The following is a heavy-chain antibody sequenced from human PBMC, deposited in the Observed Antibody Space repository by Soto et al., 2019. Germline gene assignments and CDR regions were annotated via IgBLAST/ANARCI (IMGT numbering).Heavy chain of an antibody. CDR1: GGSISSSSYY. V-gene: IGHV4-39*01. Sequence: SETLSLTCTVSGGSISSSSYYWGWIRQPPGKGLEWIGSIYYSGSTYYNPSLKSRVTISVDTSKNQFSLKLRSVTAADTAVYYCATNYAYYYYYGMDVWGQGTTVTVSS. CDR2: IYYSGST. CDR3: ATNYAYYYYYGMDV. J-gene: IGHJ6*02. D-gene: IGHD4-4*01.